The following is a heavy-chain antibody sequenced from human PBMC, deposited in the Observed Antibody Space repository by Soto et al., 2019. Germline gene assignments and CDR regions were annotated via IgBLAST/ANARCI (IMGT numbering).Heavy chain of an antibody. Sequence: QVQLQASGPGLMNPSGPLSLTCAVSGGSISANRWSWVRQPPGKGVEWIGSMDHKGITNYNPSLTNRVAMSVDKSQNYCSLHLNSVTAADTAVYDCARHIAVSGTTGFDFWGQGNGVTVSS. D-gene: IGHD6-19*01. CDR1: GGSISANR. CDR2: MDHKGIT. CDR3: ARHIAVSGTTGFDF. J-gene: IGHJ4*02. V-gene: IGHV4-4*02.